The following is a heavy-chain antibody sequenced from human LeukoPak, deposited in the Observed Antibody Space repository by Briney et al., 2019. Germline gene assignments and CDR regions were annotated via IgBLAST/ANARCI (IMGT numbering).Heavy chain of an antibody. V-gene: IGHV3-23*01. CDR2: ISGSGGST. CDR1: GFTFSSYA. Sequence: QPGGSLRLSCAASGFTFSSYAMSWVRQAPGKGLEWVSTISGSGGSTYYADSVKGRFTISRDNSKNTLYLQMNSLRAEDTAVYYCAKQNIWFGELFPFDYWGQGTLVTVSS. CDR3: AKQNIWFGELFPFDY. D-gene: IGHD3-10*01. J-gene: IGHJ4*02.